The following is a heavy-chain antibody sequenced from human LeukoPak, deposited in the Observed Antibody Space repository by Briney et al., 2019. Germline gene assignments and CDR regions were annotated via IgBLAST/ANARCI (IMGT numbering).Heavy chain of an antibody. CDR2: TYYRSKWSS. D-gene: IGHD3-22*01. J-gene: IGHJ4*02. CDR1: GDSVSSKSAA. CDR3: ARGPGYYDSSGYYWGFDY. V-gene: IGHV6-1*01. Sequence: SQTLSLTCAISGDSVSSKSAAWNWIRQSPSRGLEWLGRTYYRSKWSSGYAESVKSRITINPDTSKNQFSLKLSSVTAADTAVYYCARGPGYYDSSGYYWGFDYWGQGTLVTVSS.